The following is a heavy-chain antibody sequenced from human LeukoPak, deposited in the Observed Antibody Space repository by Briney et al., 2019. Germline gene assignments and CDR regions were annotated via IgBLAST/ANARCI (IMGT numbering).Heavy chain of an antibody. D-gene: IGHD2-2*01. Sequence: GGSLRLSCAASAFTFSSYNMNWVRQAPGKGLEWVSYISSSGSTTNYADSAKARFTTYRENAQNSLYLKMHSLRAEDKAVYYCASYCTTTSCYAVDYWGQGTLVTVSS. CDR2: ISSSGSTT. J-gene: IGHJ4*02. CDR1: AFTFSSYN. CDR3: ASYCTTTSCYAVDY. V-gene: IGHV3-48*01.